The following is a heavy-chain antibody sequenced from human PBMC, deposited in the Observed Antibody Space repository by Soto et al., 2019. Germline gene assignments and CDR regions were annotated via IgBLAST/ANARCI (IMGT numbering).Heavy chain of an antibody. CDR1: GFTFSSYD. J-gene: IGHJ6*04. Sequence: GSLRLSCAASGFTFSSYDMHWVRQATGKGLEWVSAIGTAGDTYYPGSVKGRFTISRENAKNSLYLQMNSLRAEDTAVYYCARVPRGPPYSSYGRDVGGKGTRVTFPS. CDR3: ARVPRGPPYSSYGRDV. D-gene: IGHD3-10*01. V-gene: IGHV3-13*01. CDR2: IGTAGDT.